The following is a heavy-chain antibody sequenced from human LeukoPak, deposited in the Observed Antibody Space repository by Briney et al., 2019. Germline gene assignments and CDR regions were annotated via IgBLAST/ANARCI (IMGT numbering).Heavy chain of an antibody. CDR3: ARKGPANYYYYYMDV. V-gene: IGHV3-23*01. CDR1: GFTFSSYA. CDR2: ISGSGGST. Sequence: GGSLRLSCAASGFTFSSYAMSWARQAPGKGLGWVSAISGSGGSTYYADSVKGRFTISRDNSKNTLYLQMSSLRSEDTAVYFCARKGPANYYYYYMDVWGKGTTVTVSS. D-gene: IGHD2-2*01. J-gene: IGHJ6*03.